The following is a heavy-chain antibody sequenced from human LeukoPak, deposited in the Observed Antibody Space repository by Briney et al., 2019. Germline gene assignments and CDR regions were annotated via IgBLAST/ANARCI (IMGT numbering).Heavy chain of an antibody. D-gene: IGHD6-13*01. CDR3: TRYSPVDGSSWYPLRDYYYGMDV. Sequence: GGSLRLSCTASGFTFGDYAMSWFRQAPGKGREWVGFIRSKAYGGTTEYAASVKGRLTISRDDSKRIASLQMNSLKTEDTAVYYCTRYSPVDGSSWYPLRDYYYGMDVWGQGTTVTVSS. J-gene: IGHJ6*02. CDR1: GFTFGDYA. V-gene: IGHV3-49*03. CDR2: IRSKAYGGTT.